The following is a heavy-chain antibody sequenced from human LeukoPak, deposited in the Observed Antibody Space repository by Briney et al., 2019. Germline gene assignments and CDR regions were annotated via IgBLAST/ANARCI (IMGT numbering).Heavy chain of an antibody. Sequence: PSETLSLTCSVSGDSISRSTYYWAWIRQPPGKGLEWIGSVYYGRSPYFNPSLESRATISVDTSKDHFSLKMSSVTAADTAVYYCARSSGTGTFSYWGQGTLVTVSS. D-gene: IGHD6-25*01. CDR1: GDSISRSTYY. CDR2: VYYGRSP. J-gene: IGHJ4*02. CDR3: ARSSGTGTFSY. V-gene: IGHV4-39*02.